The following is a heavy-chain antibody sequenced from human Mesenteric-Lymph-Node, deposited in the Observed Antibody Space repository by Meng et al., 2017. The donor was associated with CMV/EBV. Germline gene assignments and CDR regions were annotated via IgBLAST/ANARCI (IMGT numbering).Heavy chain of an antibody. V-gene: IGHV4-59*01. CDR1: GGSISSYY. CDR2: IYYSGST. D-gene: IGHD3-3*01. Sequence: SETLSLTCTVSGGSISSYYWSWIRQPPGKGLEWIGYIYYSGSTNYNPSLKSRVTISVDTSKNQFSLKLSSVTAADTAVYYCARLITIFGVVIPDYFDCWGQGTLVTVSS. J-gene: IGHJ4*02. CDR3: ARLITIFGVVIPDYFDC.